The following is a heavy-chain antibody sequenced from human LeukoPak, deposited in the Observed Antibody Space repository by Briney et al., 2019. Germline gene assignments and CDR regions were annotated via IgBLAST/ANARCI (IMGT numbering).Heavy chain of an antibody. J-gene: IGHJ4*02. CDR1: GGTFSSYA. CDR3: ARAFSASKSCDY. D-gene: IGHD6-19*01. V-gene: IGHV1-18*01. Sequence: ASVKVSCKASGGTFSSYAITWVRQAPGQGLEYMGWIRPSNGNRNYAQKVQDRVTLTTDTSTSTVYMELRSLRSDDTAVYYCARAFSASKSCDYWGQGTLVTVSS. CDR2: IRPSNGNR.